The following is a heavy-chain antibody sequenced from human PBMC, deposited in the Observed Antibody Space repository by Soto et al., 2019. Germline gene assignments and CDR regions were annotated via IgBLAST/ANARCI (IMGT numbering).Heavy chain of an antibody. CDR3: ARPYGSGSYYSGRYNWFDP. CDR2: ISAYNGNT. Sequence: GASVKVPCKASGYTFTSYGISWVRQAPGQGLEWMGWISAYNGNTNYAQKLQGRVTMTTDTSTSTAYMELRSLRSDDTAVYYCARPYGSGSYYSGRYNWFDPWGQGTLVTVSS. V-gene: IGHV1-18*01. J-gene: IGHJ5*02. D-gene: IGHD3-10*01. CDR1: GYTFTSYG.